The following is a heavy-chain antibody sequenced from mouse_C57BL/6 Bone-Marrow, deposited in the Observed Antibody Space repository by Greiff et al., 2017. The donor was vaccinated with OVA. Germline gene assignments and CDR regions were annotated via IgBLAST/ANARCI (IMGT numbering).Heavy chain of an antibody. CDR1: GFNIKNTY. J-gene: IGHJ4*01. Sequence: EVQLQQSVAELVRPGASVKLSCTASGFNIKNTYMHWVKQRPEQGLEWIGRIDPANGNTKYAPKFQGKATITADTSSNTAYLQLSSLTSEDTAIYYCAKSLLTTVVDYYAMDCWGQGTSVTVSS. D-gene: IGHD1-1*01. V-gene: IGHV14-3*01. CDR3: AKSLLTTVVDYYAMDC. CDR2: IDPANGNT.